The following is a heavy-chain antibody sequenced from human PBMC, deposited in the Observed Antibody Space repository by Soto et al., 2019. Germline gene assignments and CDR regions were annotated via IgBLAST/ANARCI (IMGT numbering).Heavy chain of an antibody. J-gene: IGHJ3*02. V-gene: IGHV3-30*14. D-gene: IGHD3-10*01. Sequence: GGSLRLSCAASGFTFSSYAMHWVRQAPGKGLEWVAVISYDGSNKYYADSVKGRFTISRDNSKNTLYLQMNSLRAEDTAVYYCARDYGGSRGAFDIWGQGTMVTVSS. CDR1: GFTFSSYA. CDR2: ISYDGSNK. CDR3: ARDYGGSRGAFDI.